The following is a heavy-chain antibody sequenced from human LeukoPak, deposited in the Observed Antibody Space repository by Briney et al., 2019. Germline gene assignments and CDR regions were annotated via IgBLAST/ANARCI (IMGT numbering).Heavy chain of an antibody. CDR3: ARGRGSGWPFDY. Sequence: GGSLRLSCAASGFTFGSYAMNWVRQAPGKGLEWVSVIYSGGSTYYADSVKGRFTISRDSSKNTLYLQMNSLRAEDTAVYYCARGRGSGWPFDYWGQGTLVTVSS. J-gene: IGHJ4*02. CDR1: GFTFGSYA. D-gene: IGHD6-19*01. V-gene: IGHV3-66*01. CDR2: IYSGGST.